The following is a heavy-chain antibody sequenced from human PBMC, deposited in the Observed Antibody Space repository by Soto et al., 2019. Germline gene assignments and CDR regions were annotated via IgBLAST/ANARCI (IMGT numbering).Heavy chain of an antibody. Sequence: QVQLVQSGAEEKKPGASVKVSCKASGYTFTNYAMHWVRQAPGQRLEWMGWINAGNGNTKYSQKLQGRVTITRDTAGTTAGMELSSLRVDVTAMCYRARGYDFWGGMDVWGQGTTVTVSS. V-gene: IGHV1-3*05. J-gene: IGHJ6*02. CDR1: GYTFTNYA. CDR2: INAGNGNT. CDR3: ARGYDFWGGMDV. D-gene: IGHD3-3*01.